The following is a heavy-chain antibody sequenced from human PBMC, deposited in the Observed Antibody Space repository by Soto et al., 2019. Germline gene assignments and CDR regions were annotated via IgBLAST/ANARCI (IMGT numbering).Heavy chain of an antibody. J-gene: IGHJ4*02. Sequence: GGSLRLSCAASGFTFSSYGMHWVRQAPGKGLEWVAVISYDGSNKYYADSVKGRFTISRDNSKNTLYLQMNSLRAEDTAVYYRAKPSRGSSSWPDHFDYWGQGTLVTVSS. CDR3: AKPSRGSSSWPDHFDY. CDR1: GFTFSSYG. V-gene: IGHV3-30*18. CDR2: ISYDGSNK. D-gene: IGHD6-13*01.